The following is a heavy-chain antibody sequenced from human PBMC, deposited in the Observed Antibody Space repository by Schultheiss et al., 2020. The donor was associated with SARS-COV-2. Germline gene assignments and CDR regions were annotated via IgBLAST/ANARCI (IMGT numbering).Heavy chain of an antibody. CDR3: ARDMGIGDYADLFDY. CDR1: GYTLTELS. J-gene: IGHJ4*02. CDR2: FDPEDGET. V-gene: IGHV1-24*01. Sequence: ASVKVSCKVSGYTLTELSMHWVRQAPGKGLEWMGGFDPEDGETIYAQKFQGRVTMTEDTSISTAYMELRSLRSDDTAVYYCARDMGIGDYADLFDYWGQGTLVTVSS. D-gene: IGHD4-17*01.